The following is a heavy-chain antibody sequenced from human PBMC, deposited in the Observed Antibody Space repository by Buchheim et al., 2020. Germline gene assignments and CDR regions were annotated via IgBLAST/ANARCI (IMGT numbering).Heavy chain of an antibody. Sequence: EVQLVESGGDLVQPGGSLRLSCAASGFTFSSYWMTWVRQAPGKGLEWVATIKQDGSNKYYVGSVKGRFSISRDNAREPVYLQMNSLRAEDTALYYCARETWVKYDGLWSDYSDYWGQGT. J-gene: IGHJ4*02. CDR1: GFTFSSYW. V-gene: IGHV3-7*03. CDR3: ARETWVKYDGLWSDYSDY. CDR2: IKQDGSNK. D-gene: IGHD3-3*01.